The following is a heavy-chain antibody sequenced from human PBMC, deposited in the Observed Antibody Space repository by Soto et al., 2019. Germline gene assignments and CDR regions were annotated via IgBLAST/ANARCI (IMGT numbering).Heavy chain of an antibody. CDR3: ASDPSSIVVDNALDY. CDR1: GGTFSSYT. D-gene: IGHD3-22*01. J-gene: IGHJ4*02. V-gene: IGHV1-69*02. CDR2: IIPILGIA. Sequence: QVQLVQSGAEVKKPGSSVKVSCKASGGTFSSYTISWVRQAPGQGLEWMGRIIPILGIANYAQKFQGRVTITADKCTSTAYMELSSLRSEDTAVYYCASDPSSIVVDNALDYWGQGTLVTVSS.